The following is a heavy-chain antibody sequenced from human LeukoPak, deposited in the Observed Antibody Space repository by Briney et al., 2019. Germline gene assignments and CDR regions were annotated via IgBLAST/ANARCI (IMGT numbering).Heavy chain of an antibody. CDR1: GGTFSSYA. D-gene: IGHD1-14*01. Sequence: SVKVSCKAAGGTFSSYAISWVRQAPGQGLEWMGRIIPIFGTANYAQKFQGRVTITTDESTSTAYMELSSLRSEDTAVYDRARGPIPHTRDIELWGQGTLVTVSS. CDR2: IIPIFGTA. CDR3: ARGPIPHTRDIEL. V-gene: IGHV1-69*05. J-gene: IGHJ4*02.